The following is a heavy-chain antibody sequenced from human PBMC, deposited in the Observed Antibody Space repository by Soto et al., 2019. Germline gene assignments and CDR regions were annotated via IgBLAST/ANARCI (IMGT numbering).Heavy chain of an antibody. V-gene: IGHV4-34*01. CDR1: GGSFSGYY. J-gene: IGHJ3*02. CDR3: ARGKIGTIAAGDAFDI. CDR2: INHSGST. D-gene: IGHD6-13*01. Sequence: SETLSLTCAVYGGSFSGYYWSWIRQPPGKGLEWIGEINHSGSTNYNPSLKSRVTISVDTSKNQFSLKLSSVTAADTAVYYCARGKIGTIAAGDAFDIWGQGTMVTVSS.